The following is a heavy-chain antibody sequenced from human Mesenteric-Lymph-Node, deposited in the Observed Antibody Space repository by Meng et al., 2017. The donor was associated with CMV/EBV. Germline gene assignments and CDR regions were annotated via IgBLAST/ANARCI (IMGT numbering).Heavy chain of an antibody. J-gene: IGHJ6*02. V-gene: IGHV3-21*01. D-gene: IGHD2-2*01. CDR3: ASASILPRHERSLYQLLGGVYYYGMDV. CDR1: GVTFSSYS. CDR2: ISSSSSYI. Sequence: AGSLRLPCAVSGVTFSSYSMNWVRQPPGKGLEWVSSISSSSSYIYYADSVKGRFTISRDNAKNSLYLQMSSLRAEDTAVYYCASASILPRHERSLYQLLGGVYYYGMDVWGQGTTVTVSS.